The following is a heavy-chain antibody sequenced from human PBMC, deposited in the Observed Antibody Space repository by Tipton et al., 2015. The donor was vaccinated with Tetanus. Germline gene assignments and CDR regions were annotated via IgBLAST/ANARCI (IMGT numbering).Heavy chain of an antibody. CDR2: IYSGGST. J-gene: IGHJ4*02. D-gene: IGHD2-15*01. CDR1: GGSIRSSSYY. V-gene: IGHV4-39*01. CDR3: ARPPLGYCGGGNCFAWFDC. Sequence: TLSLTCTVSGGSIRSSSYYWGWIRQPPGKGLEWIGTIYSGGSTYYNPSLKSRVTISVDTSKNQFSLKLSSVTAADTAVYYCARPPLGYCGGGNCFAWFDCWGQGTLVTASS.